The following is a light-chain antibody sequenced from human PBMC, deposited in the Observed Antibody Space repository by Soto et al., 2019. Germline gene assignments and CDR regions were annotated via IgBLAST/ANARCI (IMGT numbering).Light chain of an antibody. CDR3: TSYVGGNNHYV. V-gene: IGLV2-8*01. CDR1: SSDVGGYNY. Sequence: QSVLTQPPSASGSPGQSVTISCTGTSSDVGGYNYVSWYQQHPGKAPKVVIYEVSKRPSGVPDRFSGSKSGNTASLTVSGLQAEDEADYSCTSYVGGNNHYVFGPVTKLTVL. CDR2: EVS. J-gene: IGLJ1*01.